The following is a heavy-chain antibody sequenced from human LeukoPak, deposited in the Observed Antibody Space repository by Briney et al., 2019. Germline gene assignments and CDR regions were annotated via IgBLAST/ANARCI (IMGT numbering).Heavy chain of an antibody. V-gene: IGHV3-33*06. Sequence: GGSLRLSCAVSGVTFRNFGMHWVRQAPGKGLEWVAVIWYDGSNKYYADSVKGRFTISRDNSKNTLYLQMNSLRAEDTAVYYCAKDGGYSYDQGDWFDPWGQGTLVTVSS. CDR1: GVTFRNFG. J-gene: IGHJ5*02. D-gene: IGHD5-18*01. CDR2: IWYDGSNK. CDR3: AKDGGYSYDQGDWFDP.